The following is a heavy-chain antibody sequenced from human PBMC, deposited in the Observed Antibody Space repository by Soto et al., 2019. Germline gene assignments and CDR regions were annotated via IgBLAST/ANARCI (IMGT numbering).Heavy chain of an antibody. Sequence: EVQLVESGGGLVQPGGSLRLSCAASGFTFSSYWMHWVRQAPGKGLVWVSRINSDGSSTSYADSVKGRFTISRDNAKKTLYLQMNSLRAEDTAVYYCERDRGNYYGSGFDYWGQGTLVTVSS. D-gene: IGHD3-10*01. V-gene: IGHV3-74*01. CDR1: GFTFSSYW. J-gene: IGHJ4*02. CDR3: ERDRGNYYGSGFDY. CDR2: INSDGSST.